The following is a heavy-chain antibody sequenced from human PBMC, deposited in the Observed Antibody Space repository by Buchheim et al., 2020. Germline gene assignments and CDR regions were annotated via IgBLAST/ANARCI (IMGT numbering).Heavy chain of an antibody. CDR3: ARVNNWNYAWFDP. V-gene: IGHV3-48*03. D-gene: IGHD1-7*01. CDR1: GFTFSSYE. CDR2: ISACGSTT. Sequence: EVQLVESGGDFVQPGGSLRLSCAASGFTFSSYEMNWVRQAPGKGLEWVSYISACGSTTYYTDSVKGRITVSRDNAENSLYLQMNSLRAEDTAVYYCARVNNWNYAWFDPWGHGTL. J-gene: IGHJ5*02.